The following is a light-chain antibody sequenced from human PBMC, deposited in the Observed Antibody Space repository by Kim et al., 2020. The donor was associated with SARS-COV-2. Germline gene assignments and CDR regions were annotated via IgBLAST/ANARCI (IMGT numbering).Light chain of an antibody. Sequence: SPGERATLSCRASQSVSSDLAWYQQKPGQAPRLLIYDASTRATDIPARFSGSGSGTEFTLTITSLQSGDFAVYYCQQYNNWPPLTFGGGTKVDIK. CDR2: DAS. V-gene: IGKV3-15*01. J-gene: IGKJ4*01. CDR3: QQYNNWPPLT. CDR1: QSVSSD.